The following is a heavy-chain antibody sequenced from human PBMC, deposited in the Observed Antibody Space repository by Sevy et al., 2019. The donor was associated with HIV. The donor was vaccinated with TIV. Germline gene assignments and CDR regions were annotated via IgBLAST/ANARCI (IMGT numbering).Heavy chain of an antibody. CDR3: ARQGSLGRCYYYYYGMDV. CDR2: IYPGDSDT. J-gene: IGHJ6*02. Sequence: GESLKISCKGSGYSFTSYWIGWVRQMPGKGLEWMGIIYPGDSDTRYSPSFQGQVTISADKSISTAYLQWSSLKASDTAMYYCARQGSLGRCYYYYYGMDVWGQGTTVTVSS. CDR1: GYSFTSYW. V-gene: IGHV5-51*01. D-gene: IGHD3-16*01.